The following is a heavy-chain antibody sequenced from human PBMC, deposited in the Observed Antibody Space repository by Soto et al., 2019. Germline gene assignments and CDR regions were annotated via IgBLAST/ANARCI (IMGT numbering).Heavy chain of an antibody. D-gene: IGHD1-1*01. J-gene: IGHJ4*02. Sequence: VQLVESGGGLVKPGGSLRLCCKASGFSFIDTWMTWVRQAPGKGLEWVGHIRSKTHGGTTEYAAPVKGRFSISRDDSETTLYLQMNGLTAEDTAVYYCTTDFLQTGTTFDFWGRGTLVTVSS. V-gene: IGHV3-15*01. CDR2: IRSKTHGGTT. CDR3: TTDFLQTGTTFDF. CDR1: GFSFIDTW.